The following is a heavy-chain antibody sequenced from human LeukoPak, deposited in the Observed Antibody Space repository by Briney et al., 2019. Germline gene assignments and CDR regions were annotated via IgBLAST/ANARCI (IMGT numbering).Heavy chain of an antibody. Sequence: PSGTLSLTCAVSGGSISSSNWWSWVRQPPGKGLEWIGEIYHSGSTNYNPSLKSRVTISGDTSKSQFSLKLNSVTAADTAVYYCARDLGDGDWSRYFDSWGQGTLVTVSS. CDR2: IYHSGST. CDR1: GGSISSSNW. V-gene: IGHV4-4*02. CDR3: ARDLGDGDWSRYFDS. J-gene: IGHJ4*02. D-gene: IGHD3-9*01.